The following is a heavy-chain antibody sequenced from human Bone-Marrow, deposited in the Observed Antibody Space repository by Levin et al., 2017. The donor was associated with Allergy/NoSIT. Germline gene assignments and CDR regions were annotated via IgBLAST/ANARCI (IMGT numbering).Heavy chain of an antibody. Sequence: GESLKISCKGSGYTFITYYIAWVRQMPGKGLEWVGIIHPGDSDTRYSPSFRGQVTISADKSISTAYLQWDSLKASDTATYYCARHYTLDVWGQGTTVTVSS. J-gene: IGHJ6*02. CDR3: ARHYTLDV. CDR1: GYTFITYY. CDR2: IHPGDSDT. V-gene: IGHV5-51*01.